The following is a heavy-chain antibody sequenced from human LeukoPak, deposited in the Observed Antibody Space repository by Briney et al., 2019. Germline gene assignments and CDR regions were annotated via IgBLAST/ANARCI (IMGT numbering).Heavy chain of an antibody. Sequence: PQTLSLTCTVSGGSISSGGYYWSWIRQHPGKGLEWIGYIYYSGSTYYNPSLKSRVTISVDTSKNQFSLKLSSVTAADTAVYYCARDHCSSTSCYVGTSWFDPWGQGTLVTVSS. CDR3: ARDHCSSTSCYVGTSWFDP. CDR2: IYYSGST. CDR1: GGSISSGGYY. J-gene: IGHJ5*02. D-gene: IGHD2-2*01. V-gene: IGHV4-31*03.